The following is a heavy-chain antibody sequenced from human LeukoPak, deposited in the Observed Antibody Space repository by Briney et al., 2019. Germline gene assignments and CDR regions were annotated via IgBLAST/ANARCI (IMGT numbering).Heavy chain of an antibody. CDR3: AKGGVSGRYYYYYGMDV. D-gene: IGHD6-19*01. V-gene: IGHV3-9*01. J-gene: IGHJ6*02. Sequence: GGSLRLSCAASGFTFDDYAMHWVRQAPGKGLEWVSGISWNSGSIGYADSVKGRLTISRDNAKNSLYLQMNSLRAEDTALYYCAKGGVSGRYYYYYGMDVWGQGTTVTVSS. CDR2: ISWNSGSI. CDR1: GFTFDDYA.